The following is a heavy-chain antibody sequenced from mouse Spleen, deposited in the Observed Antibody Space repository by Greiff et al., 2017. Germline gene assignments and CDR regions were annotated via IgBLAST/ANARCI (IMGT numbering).Heavy chain of an antibody. J-gene: IGHJ4*01. D-gene: IGHD2-1*01. CDR2: ISSGGSYT. CDR3: ARHRNYVDYYAMDY. Sequence: EVMLVESGGGLVKPGGSLKLSCAASGFTFSSYAMSWVRQTPEKRLEWVATISSGGSYTYYPDSVKGRFTISRDNAKNTLYLQMSSLRSEDTAMYYCARHRNYVDYYAMDYWGQGTSVTVSS. CDR1: GFTFSSYA. V-gene: IGHV5-9-1*01.